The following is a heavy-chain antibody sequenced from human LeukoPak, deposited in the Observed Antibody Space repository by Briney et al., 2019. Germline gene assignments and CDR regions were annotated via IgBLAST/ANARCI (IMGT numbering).Heavy chain of an antibody. CDR3: ASCGGDCYTSDY. D-gene: IGHD2-21*01. V-gene: IGHV3-23*01. CDR1: GFTFSSYA. J-gene: IGHJ4*02. Sequence: GGSLRLSCAASGFTFSSYAMSWVRQAPGKGLEWVSGVSGSGGTTYYADSVKGRFTISRDNSKNTLYLQMNSLRAEDTAVYYCASCGGDCYTSDYWGQGTLVTVSS. CDR2: VSGSGGTT.